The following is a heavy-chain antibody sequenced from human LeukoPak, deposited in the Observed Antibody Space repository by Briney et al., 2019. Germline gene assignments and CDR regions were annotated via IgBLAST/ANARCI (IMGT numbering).Heavy chain of an antibody. CDR2: IIPIFGTA. D-gene: IGHD3-3*01. V-gene: IGHV1-69*05. CDR3: ARGHTYYDFWSGRHYYYMDV. J-gene: IGHJ6*03. Sequence: SVKVSCKASGGTFSSYAISWVRQAPGQGLEWMGGIIPIFGTANYAQKFQGRVTITTDESTSTAYMELSSPRSEDTAVYYCARGHTYYDFWSGRHYYYMDVWGKGTTVTVSS. CDR1: GGTFSSYA.